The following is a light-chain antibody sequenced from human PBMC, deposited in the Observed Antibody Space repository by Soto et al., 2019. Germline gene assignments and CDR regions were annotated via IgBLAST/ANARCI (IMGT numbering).Light chain of an antibody. CDR3: QHLRT. CDR2: DAS. V-gene: IGKV1-5*01. J-gene: IGKJ1*01. Sequence: DIQMTQSPSTLSASVGDRVTITCRASQSISSWLAWYQQKPGKAPKLPIYDASSLESGVPSRFSGSGFGTEFSLTISSLQPDDSGSYYCQHLRTFGQGTKVDIK. CDR1: QSISSW.